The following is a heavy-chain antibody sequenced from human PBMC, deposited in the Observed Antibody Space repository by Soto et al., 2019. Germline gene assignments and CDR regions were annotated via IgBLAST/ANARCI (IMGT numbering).Heavy chain of an antibody. CDR1: GFTVSSNY. D-gene: IGHD3-22*01. J-gene: IGHJ4*02. Sequence: EVQLVESGGGLIQPGGSLRLSCAASGFTVSSNYMSWVRQAPGQGLEWVSVIYSGGSTYYADSVKGRFTISRDNSKNTLYLQMNSLRAEDTAVYYCARGIVVFTHLSYYFDYWGQGTLVTVSS. V-gene: IGHV3-53*01. CDR3: ARGIVVFTHLSYYFDY. CDR2: IYSGGST.